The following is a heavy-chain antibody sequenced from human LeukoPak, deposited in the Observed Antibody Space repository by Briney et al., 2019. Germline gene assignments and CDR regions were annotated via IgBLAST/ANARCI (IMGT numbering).Heavy chain of an antibody. V-gene: IGHV1-69*04. CDR3: ARGMVRGVNYYYYGMDV. CDR2: IIPILGIA. CDR1: GGTFSSYA. Sequence: SVKVSCKASGGTFSSYAISWVRQAPGQGLEWMGRIIPILGIANYAQKFQGRVTITADKSTCTAYMELSSLRSEDTAVYYCARGMVRGVNYYYYGMDVWGQGTTVTVSS. D-gene: IGHD3-10*01. J-gene: IGHJ6*02.